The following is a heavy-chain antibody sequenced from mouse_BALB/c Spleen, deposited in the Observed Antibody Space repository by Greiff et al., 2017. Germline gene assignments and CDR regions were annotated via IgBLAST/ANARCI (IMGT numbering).Heavy chain of an antibody. CDR2: ISSGGST. D-gene: IGHD1-2*01. CDR1: GFTFSSYA. Sequence: EVQRVESGGGLVKPGGSLKLSCAASGFTFSSYAMSWVRQTPEKRLEWVASISSGGSTYYPDSVKGRFTISRDNARNILYLQMSSLRSEDTAMYYCARGGGDGPHFDYWGQGTTLTVSS. J-gene: IGHJ2*01. CDR3: ARGGGDGPHFDY. V-gene: IGHV5-6-5*01.